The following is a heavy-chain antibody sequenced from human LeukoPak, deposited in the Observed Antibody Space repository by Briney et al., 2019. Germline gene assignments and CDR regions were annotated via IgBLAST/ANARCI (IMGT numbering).Heavy chain of an antibody. J-gene: IGHJ3*02. CDR3: ARHLYGYDAFDI. CDR2: IYYSGST. D-gene: IGHD3-16*01. Sequence: PSETLSLTCTVSGGSISSSSYYWGWIRQPPGKGLEWIGSIYYSGSTYYNPSLESRVTISVDTSKNQFSLKLSSVTAADTAVYYCARHLYGYDAFDIWGQGTMVTVSS. V-gene: IGHV4-39*01. CDR1: GGSISSSSYY.